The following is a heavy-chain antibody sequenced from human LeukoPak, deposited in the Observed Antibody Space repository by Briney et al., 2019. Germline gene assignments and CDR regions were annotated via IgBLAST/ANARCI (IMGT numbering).Heavy chain of an antibody. J-gene: IGHJ6*03. CDR3: AREDGYCSGGSCYTWYHMDL. Sequence: PGGSLRLSCAASGFTLNMYSLNWVRQAPGKGLEWVSYVSSSSSLIYYSDSVRGRFTISRDSATNSVSLQMNSLRVEDTAVYYCAREDGYCSGGSCYTWYHMDLWGQGTTVTVSS. CDR2: VSSSSSLI. D-gene: IGHD2-15*01. V-gene: IGHV3-48*01. CDR1: GFTLNMYS.